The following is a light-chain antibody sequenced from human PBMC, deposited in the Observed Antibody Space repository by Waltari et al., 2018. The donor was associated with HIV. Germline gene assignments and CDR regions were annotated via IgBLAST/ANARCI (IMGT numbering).Light chain of an antibody. CDR3: SSYTSGTTWV. V-gene: IGLV2-14*01. CDR1: SSDIGGYNY. CDR2: EVS. J-gene: IGLJ3*02. Sequence: QSALTPPASVSGSPGQSITISCTGTSSDIGGYNYVSWHQHHPGRAPNLIIFEVSNRPSGVSNRFSGSKSGNTASLIISGLLAEDDADYYCSSYTSGTTWVFGGGTKLTVL.